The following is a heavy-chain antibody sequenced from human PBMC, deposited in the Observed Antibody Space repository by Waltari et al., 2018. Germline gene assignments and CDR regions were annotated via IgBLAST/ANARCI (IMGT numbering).Heavy chain of an antibody. J-gene: IGHJ4*02. D-gene: IGHD2-15*01. CDR3: AREGIVADSYYFDY. CDR2: ISAYNGTT. CDR1: GYTFTSYG. Sequence: QVQLVQSGAEVKKPGASVKVSCKASGYTFTSYGISWVRPAPGQGFEWMGGISAYNGTTNYARKFRGRVTMTTDKSTSTAYMELRSLRSEDTAVYYFAREGIVADSYYFDYWGQGTLVTVSS. V-gene: IGHV1-18*01.